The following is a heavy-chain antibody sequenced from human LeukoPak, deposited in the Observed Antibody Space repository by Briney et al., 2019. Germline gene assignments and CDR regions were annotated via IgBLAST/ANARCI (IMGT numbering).Heavy chain of an antibody. CDR3: ARDNEWSGYCSGGSCYSGY. V-gene: IGHV3-30*04. Sequence: PGVSLRLSCAASGFTFSSYSMHWVRQAPGKGLEWGAVISYDGSNKYYADSVKRRFTISRDNSKNTLYLQMNRLRAEDTAVYYCARDNEWSGYCSGGSCYSGYWGQGTLVTVSS. CDR1: GFTFSSYS. J-gene: IGHJ4*02. D-gene: IGHD2-15*01. CDR2: ISYDGSNK.